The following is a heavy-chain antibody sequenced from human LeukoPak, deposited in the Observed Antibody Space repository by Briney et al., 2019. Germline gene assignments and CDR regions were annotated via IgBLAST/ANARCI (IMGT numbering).Heavy chain of an antibody. Sequence: GGSLRLSCEASGVTFSSYVMSWVRQAPGKGPEWVSGISGSGGGTYYADFVKGRFAISRDNSKNTLYQQMNSLRAEDSALYYCVQEGPRGLAFDVWGQGTRVTVSS. CDR2: ISGSGGGT. CDR3: VQEGPRGLAFDV. J-gene: IGHJ3*01. CDR1: GVTFSSYV. V-gene: IGHV3-23*01.